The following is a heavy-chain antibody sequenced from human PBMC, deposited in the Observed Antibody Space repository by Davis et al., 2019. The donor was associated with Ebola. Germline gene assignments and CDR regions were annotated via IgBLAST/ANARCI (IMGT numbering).Heavy chain of an antibody. Sequence: PGGSLRLSCAASGFSFSDKYMSWIRQAPGKGLEWVSYISGSGTTIYYADSVKGRFTISRDNANNSLYLQMDSVRAEDTAVYYCARREAVAGAIWFDSWGQGTLVTVSP. CDR1: GFSFSDKY. V-gene: IGHV3-11*01. CDR3: ARREAVAGAIWFDS. CDR2: ISGSGTTI. D-gene: IGHD6-19*01. J-gene: IGHJ5*01.